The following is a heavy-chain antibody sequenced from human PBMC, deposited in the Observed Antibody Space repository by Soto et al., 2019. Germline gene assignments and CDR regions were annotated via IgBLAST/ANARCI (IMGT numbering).Heavy chain of an antibody. D-gene: IGHD6-13*01. CDR2: IRSKANSYAT. CDR1: GFTFSGSA. Sequence: PGGSLRLSCAASGFTFSGSAMHWVRQASGKGLEWVGRIRSKANSYATAYAASVKGRFTISSDDSKNTAYLQMNSLKTEDTAVYYCTLHPHSSSWYGRYNWFDPWGQGTLVTVSS. J-gene: IGHJ5*02. CDR3: TLHPHSSSWYGRYNWFDP. V-gene: IGHV3-73*01.